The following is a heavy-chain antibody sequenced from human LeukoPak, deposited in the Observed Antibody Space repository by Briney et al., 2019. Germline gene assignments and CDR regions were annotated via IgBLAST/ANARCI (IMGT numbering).Heavy chain of an antibody. Sequence: GESLKISCKGSEYSFATYWVGWVRQMPERGLEGMGIIYPGDSDTRYSPSFQGQVTISADKSTSTAYLQWSSLKASDTAMYYCARQFRDSSGYYSYYFDYWGQGTLVIVSS. D-gene: IGHD3-22*01. CDR2: IYPGDSDT. V-gene: IGHV5-51*01. J-gene: IGHJ4*02. CDR1: EYSFATYW. CDR3: ARQFRDSSGYYSYYFDY.